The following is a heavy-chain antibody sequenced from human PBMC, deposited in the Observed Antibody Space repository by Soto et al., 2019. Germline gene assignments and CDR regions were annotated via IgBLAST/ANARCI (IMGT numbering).Heavy chain of an antibody. CDR1: EFSFSSYA. V-gene: IGHV3-23*01. CDR3: AAYSSPFDY. J-gene: IGHJ4*02. Sequence: WGSLRLSCAASEFSFSSYALNWVRQAPGKGLEWVSAISATGTTTYYADSVKGRFTISRDNSKRTLFLQMDSLSPEDTAVYYCAAYSSPFDYWGKGKLVSVSP. CDR2: ISATGTTT. D-gene: IGHD6-13*01.